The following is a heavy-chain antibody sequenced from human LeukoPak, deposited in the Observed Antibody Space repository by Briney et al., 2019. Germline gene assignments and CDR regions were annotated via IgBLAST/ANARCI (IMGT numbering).Heavy chain of an antibody. CDR1: GFSFSSFG. Sequence: GGSLRLSCAASGFSFSSFGMHWVRKAPGGGLEWVTIVGYDESIKYYADSVKDRFTISRDNSKNTVHLQMNSLRAEDTAVYYCARGGGLDVWGQGATVTVSS. CDR3: ARGGGLDV. CDR2: VGYDESIK. V-gene: IGHV3-33*01. J-gene: IGHJ6*02. D-gene: IGHD3-16*01.